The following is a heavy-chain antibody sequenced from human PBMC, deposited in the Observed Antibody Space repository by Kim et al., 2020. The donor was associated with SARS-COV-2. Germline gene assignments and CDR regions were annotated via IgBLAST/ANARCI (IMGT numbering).Heavy chain of an antibody. D-gene: IGHD6-6*01. Sequence: SETLSLTCTVSGGSISSSSYYWGWIRQPPGKGLEWIGSIYYSGSTYYNPSLKSRVTISVDTSKNQFSLKLSSVTAADTALYYCASGRPLDYWGQGTLVTVSS. CDR2: IYYSGST. CDR3: ASGRPLDY. J-gene: IGHJ4*02. CDR1: GGSISSSSYY. V-gene: IGHV4-39*01.